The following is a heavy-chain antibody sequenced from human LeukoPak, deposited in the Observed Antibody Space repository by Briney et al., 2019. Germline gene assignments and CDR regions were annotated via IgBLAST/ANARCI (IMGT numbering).Heavy chain of an antibody. CDR3: ARASPVIPSNYFDY. CDR1: GGTFSSYA. D-gene: IGHD2/OR15-2a*01. CDR2: IIPILGIA. Sequence: ASVKVSCKASGGTFSSYAISWVRQAPGQGLEWMGRIIPILGIANYAQKFQGRVTITADKSTSTAYMELSSLRSEDTAVYYCARASPVIPSNYFDYWGQGTLVTVS. V-gene: IGHV1-69*04. J-gene: IGHJ4*02.